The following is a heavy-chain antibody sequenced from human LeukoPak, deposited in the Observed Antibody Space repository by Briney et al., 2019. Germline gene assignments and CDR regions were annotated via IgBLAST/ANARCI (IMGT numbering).Heavy chain of an antibody. V-gene: IGHV4-39*07. D-gene: IGHD3-22*01. CDR3: ARAHYDSTGYYYTPNYYYYYMDV. Sequence: SETLSLTCTVSGGSISSSSYYWGWIRQPPGKGLEWIGSIYYSGSTNYNPSLKSRVTISVGTSKNQFSLKLSSVTAADTAVYYCARAHYDSTGYYYTPNYYYYYMDVWGKGTTVTVSS. CDR1: GGSISSSSYY. CDR2: IYYSGST. J-gene: IGHJ6*03.